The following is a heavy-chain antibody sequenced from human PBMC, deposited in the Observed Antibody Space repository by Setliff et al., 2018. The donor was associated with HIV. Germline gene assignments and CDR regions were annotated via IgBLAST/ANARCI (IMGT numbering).Heavy chain of an antibody. CDR3: ARHSGLGGYYSPFDY. CDR1: GGSFRGYD. V-gene: IGHV4-34*01. Sequence: TSETLSLTCAVYGGSFRGYDWSWIRQSPGKGLEWLGKTSHSGGATYNPSLGSRVTISVDTSKNQFSLKLSSVTAADTTVYYCARHSGLGGYYSPFDYWGPGTLVTVSS. D-gene: IGHD3-22*01. CDR2: TSHSGGA. J-gene: IGHJ4*02.